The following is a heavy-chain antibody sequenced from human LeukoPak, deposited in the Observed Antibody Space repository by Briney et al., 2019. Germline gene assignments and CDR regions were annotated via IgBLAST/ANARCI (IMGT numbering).Heavy chain of an antibody. Sequence: ASVKVSCKASGYTFTSYDINWVRQATGQGLEWMGWMNPNSGNTGYAQKFQGRVTMTTDTSTSTAYMELRSLRSDDTAVYYCARARVAYCGGDCYSPSEYYYGMDVWGQGTTVTVSS. V-gene: IGHV1-8*01. J-gene: IGHJ6*02. CDR2: MNPNSGNT. D-gene: IGHD2-21*02. CDR1: GYTFTSYD. CDR3: ARARVAYCGGDCYSPSEYYYGMDV.